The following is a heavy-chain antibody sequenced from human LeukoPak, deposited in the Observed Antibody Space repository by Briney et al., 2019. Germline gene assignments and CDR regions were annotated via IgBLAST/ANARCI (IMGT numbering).Heavy chain of an antibody. J-gene: IGHJ4*02. CDR2: ISSSSNSYI. CDR3: ANCNGWLPHNY. V-gene: IGHV3-21*04. D-gene: IGHD3-9*01. Sequence: GGSLRLSCAAPGFTFSSYSMSWVRQAPGKGLEWVSSISSSSNSYIYYADSVKGRFTISRDNSKNTLFLQMNSLRAEDTAVYYCANCNGWLPHNYWGQRTLVTVSS. CDR1: GFTFSSYS.